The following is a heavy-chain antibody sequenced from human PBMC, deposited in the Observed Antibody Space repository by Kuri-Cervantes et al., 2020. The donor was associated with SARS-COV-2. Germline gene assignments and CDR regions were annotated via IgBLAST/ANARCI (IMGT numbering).Heavy chain of an antibody. CDR2: INAGNGNT. V-gene: IGHV1-3*01. J-gene: IGHJ4*02. CDR3: ARDPNYDSSGYYGLTFDY. CDR1: GYTFTSYA. D-gene: IGHD3-22*01. Sequence: ASVKVSCKASGYTFTSYAMHWVRQAPGQRLEWMGWINAGNGNTKYSQKFQGRVTITRDTSASTAYMELSSLRSDDTAVYYCARDPNYDSSGYYGLTFDYWGQGTLVTVSS.